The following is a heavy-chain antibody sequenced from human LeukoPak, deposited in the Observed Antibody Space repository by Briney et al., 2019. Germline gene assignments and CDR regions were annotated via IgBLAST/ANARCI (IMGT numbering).Heavy chain of an antibody. CDR3: ARTASYSSGWSIYYYYYMDV. D-gene: IGHD6-19*01. Sequence: PGGSLRLSRAASGFTVSSNYMSWVRQAPGKGLEWVSVIYSGGSTYYADSVKGRFTISRDNSKNTLYLQMNSLRAEDTAVYYCARTASYSSGWSIYYYYYMDVWGKGTTVTISS. CDR2: IYSGGST. CDR1: GFTVSSNY. J-gene: IGHJ6*03. V-gene: IGHV3-53*01.